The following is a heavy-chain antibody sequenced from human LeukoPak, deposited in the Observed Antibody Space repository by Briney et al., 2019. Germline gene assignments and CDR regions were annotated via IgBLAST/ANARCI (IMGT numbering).Heavy chain of an antibody. CDR1: GGSISSGGYY. CDR2: IYHSGST. J-gene: IGHJ4*02. Sequence: PSETLSLTCTVSGGSISSGGYYWSWIRQPPGKGLEWIGYIYHSGSTYYNPSLKSRVTISVDRSKNQFSLKLSSVTAADTAVYYCARDGVGPPNDFWSGYYKWGQGTLVTVSS. V-gene: IGHV4-30-2*01. CDR3: ARDGVGPPNDFWSGYYK. D-gene: IGHD3-3*01.